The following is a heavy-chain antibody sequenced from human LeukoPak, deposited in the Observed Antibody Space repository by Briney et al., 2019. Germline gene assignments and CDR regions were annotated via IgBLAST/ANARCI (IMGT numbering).Heavy chain of an antibody. J-gene: IGHJ3*02. D-gene: IGHD4-17*01. CDR1: GGSISSSSYY. CDR3: ARDGVYGDYVGAFDI. Sequence: QSSETLSLTCTVSGGSISSSSYYWGWIRQPPGKGLEWIGSIYYSGSTYYNPSLKSRVTISVDTSKNQFSLKLSSVTAADTAVYYCARDGVYGDYVGAFDIWGQGTMVTVSS. V-gene: IGHV4-39*07. CDR2: IYYSGST.